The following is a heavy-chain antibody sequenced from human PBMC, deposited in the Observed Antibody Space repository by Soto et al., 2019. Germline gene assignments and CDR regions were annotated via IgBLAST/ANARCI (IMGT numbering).Heavy chain of an antibody. D-gene: IGHD6-6*01. CDR2: IYPGDSDT. V-gene: IGHV5-51*01. J-gene: IGHJ6*02. Sequence: GESLKISCKGSGYSFSSYWIGWVRQMPGKGLEWMGIIYPGDSDTRYSPPFQGQVTISADKSISTAYLQWSSLKASDTAMYYCARHNFEYSSSGNYSYYYGMDVWGQGTTVTVSS. CDR1: GYSFSSYW. CDR3: ARHNFEYSSSGNYSYYYGMDV.